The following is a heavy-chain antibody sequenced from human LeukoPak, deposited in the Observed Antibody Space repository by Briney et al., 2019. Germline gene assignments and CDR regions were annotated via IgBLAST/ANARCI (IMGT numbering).Heavy chain of an antibody. CDR3: ARGTDFWSGYRRHWFDP. CDR1: GGSISSSSYY. D-gene: IGHD3-3*01. CDR2: IYYSGST. V-gene: IGHV4-39*01. J-gene: IGHJ5*02. Sequence: SETLSLTCTVSGGSISSSSYYWGWIRQPPGKGLEWIGSIYYSGSTYYNPSLKSRVTISVDTSKNQFSLKLSSVTAADTAVYYCARGTDFWSGYRRHWFDPWGQGTLVTVSS.